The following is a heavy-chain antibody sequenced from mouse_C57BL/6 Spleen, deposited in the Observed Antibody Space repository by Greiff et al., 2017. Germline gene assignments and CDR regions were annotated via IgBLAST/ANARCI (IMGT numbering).Heavy chain of an antibody. CDR2: ILPGSGSN. J-gene: IGHJ4*01. CDR1: GYTFTGYW. D-gene: IGHD1-1*01. V-gene: IGHV1-9*01. CDR3: ARLVYGSSYLPYAMDY. Sequence: AQLQQPGAELMKPGASVKLSCKATGYTFTGYWIEWVKQRPGHGLEWIGEILPGSGSNNYNEKFKGKATFTADTSSNTAYMQLSSLTTEYSAIYYCARLVYGSSYLPYAMDYWGQGTSVTVSA.